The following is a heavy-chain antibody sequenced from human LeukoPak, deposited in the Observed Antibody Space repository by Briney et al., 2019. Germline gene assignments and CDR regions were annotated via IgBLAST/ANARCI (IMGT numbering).Heavy chain of an antibody. V-gene: IGHV3-23*01. D-gene: IGHD6-19*01. CDR3: AKDREQWTPRYWFGS. J-gene: IGHJ5*01. Sequence: HGVSLRLSCAASGFTFSNYAMSWVRQAPGKGLEWVSTINRSGGSTYDADSVEGRFTISSDNSKNTLYLQVSSLRAEDTAIYYCAKDREQWTPRYWFGSWGQGTLVTVS. CDR1: GFTFSNYA. CDR2: INRSGGST.